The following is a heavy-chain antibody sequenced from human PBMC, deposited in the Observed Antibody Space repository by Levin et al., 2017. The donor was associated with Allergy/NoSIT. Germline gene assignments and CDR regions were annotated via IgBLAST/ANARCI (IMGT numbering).Heavy chain of an antibody. CDR3: ARVGAVAGTSADY. CDR1: GYSFSSYW. CDR2: IYPVDSDT. Sequence: PGESLKISCKSSGYSFSSYWIGWVRQMPGKGLEWMGIIYPVDSDTRYSPSFPGQVTISVDKTISTAYLQWSSLKASDTAMYYCARVGAVAGTSADYWGQGTLVTVSS. V-gene: IGHV5-51*01. J-gene: IGHJ4*02. D-gene: IGHD6-19*01.